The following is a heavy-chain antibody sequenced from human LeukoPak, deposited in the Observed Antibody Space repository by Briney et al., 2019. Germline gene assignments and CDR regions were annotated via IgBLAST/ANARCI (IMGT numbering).Heavy chain of an antibody. CDR1: GGSFSGYY. Sequence: SETLSLTCAVYGGSFSGYYWSWIRQPPGKGLEWIGEINHSGSTNYNPSLKSRVTISVDTSKNQFSLKLSSVTAADTAVYYCARRALRSPAHPPFDYWGQGTLVTVSS. CDR3: ARRALRSPAHPPFDY. D-gene: IGHD4-17*01. J-gene: IGHJ4*02. CDR2: INHSGST. V-gene: IGHV4-34*01.